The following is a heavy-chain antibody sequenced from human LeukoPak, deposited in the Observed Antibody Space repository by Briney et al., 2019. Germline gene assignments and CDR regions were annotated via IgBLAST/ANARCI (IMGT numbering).Heavy chain of an antibody. CDR3: ARVYTAMVKDYYYYMDV. D-gene: IGHD5-18*01. CDR1: GFTFSSYW. J-gene: IGHJ6*03. V-gene: IGHV3-7*01. Sequence: GGSLRLSCAASGFTFSSYWMSWVRQAPGKGLEWVANIKQDGSEKYYVDSVKGRFTISRDNAKNSLYLQMNSLRAEDTAVYYCARVYTAMVKDYYYYMDVWGKGTTVTVSS. CDR2: IKQDGSEK.